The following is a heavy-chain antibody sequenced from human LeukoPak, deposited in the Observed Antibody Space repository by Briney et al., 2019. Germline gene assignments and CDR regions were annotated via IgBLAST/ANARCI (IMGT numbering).Heavy chain of an antibody. Sequence: ASVTVSCKVSGYTLTELSMHWVRQAPGKGLEWMGGFDPEDGETIYAQKFQGRVTMTEDTSTDTAYMELSSLRSEDTAVYYCAILIAVAADFDYWGQGTLVTVSS. CDR2: FDPEDGET. CDR3: AILIAVAADFDY. V-gene: IGHV1-24*01. D-gene: IGHD6-19*01. J-gene: IGHJ4*02. CDR1: GYTLTELS.